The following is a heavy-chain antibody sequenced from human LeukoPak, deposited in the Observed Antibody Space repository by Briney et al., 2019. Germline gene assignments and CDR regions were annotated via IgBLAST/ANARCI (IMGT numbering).Heavy chain of an antibody. CDR3: ARAPTDRTFDY. CDR2: VYYSGDT. CDR1: GGSISSSSYY. V-gene: IGHV4-39*07. J-gene: IGHJ4*02. Sequence: PSETLSLTCTVSGGSISSSSYYWGWIRQPPGKGLEWIGSVYYSGDTYYNPSLKSRGTISVDTSKNQFSLMLSSVTAADTAVYYCARAPTDRTFDYWGQGTLVTVSS.